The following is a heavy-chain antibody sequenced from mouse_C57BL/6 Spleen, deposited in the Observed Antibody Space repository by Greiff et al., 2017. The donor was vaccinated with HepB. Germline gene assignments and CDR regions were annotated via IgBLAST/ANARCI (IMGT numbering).Heavy chain of an antibody. J-gene: IGHJ4*01. V-gene: IGHV5-16*01. CDR3: ASLLFGAMDY. Sequence: EVKLMESEGGLVQPGSSMKLSCTASGFTFSDYYMAWVRQVPEKGLEWVANINYDGSSTYYLDSLKSRFIISRDNAKNILYLQMSSLKSEDTATYYCASLLFGAMDYWGQGTSVTVSS. CDR2: INYDGSST. CDR1: GFTFSDYY. D-gene: IGHD2-10*01.